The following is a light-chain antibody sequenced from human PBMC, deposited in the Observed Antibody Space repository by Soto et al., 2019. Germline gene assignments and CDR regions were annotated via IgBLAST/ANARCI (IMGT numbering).Light chain of an antibody. CDR1: QSVLSSSNNENY. V-gene: IGKV4-1*01. Sequence: DIVMTQSPDSLAVSLGERATINCKSSQSVLSSSNNENYLTWYQQKPGQPPKLLIYWASTRESGVSDRFSGSGSGTDFTLTINSLQAEVVSVYYCQQCYSSPFTFGPGTKVDIK. CDR2: WAS. J-gene: IGKJ3*01. CDR3: QQCYSSPFT.